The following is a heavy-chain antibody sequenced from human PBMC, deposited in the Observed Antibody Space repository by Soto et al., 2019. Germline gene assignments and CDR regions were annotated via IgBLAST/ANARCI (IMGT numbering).Heavy chain of an antibody. Sequence: QVQLVQSGAEVKKPGASVKVSCKASGYSFTSYDINWVRQASGQGLEWLGWMTPISGETGYAQKFQGRVSMTRDTSTSTAYVKLSSLTYEDSAIYYCARNKWNTGDFDYWGHGTLVTVSS. CDR1: GYSFTSYD. J-gene: IGHJ4*01. CDR3: ARNKWNTGDFDY. D-gene: IGHD1-20*01. CDR2: MTPISGET. V-gene: IGHV1-8*01.